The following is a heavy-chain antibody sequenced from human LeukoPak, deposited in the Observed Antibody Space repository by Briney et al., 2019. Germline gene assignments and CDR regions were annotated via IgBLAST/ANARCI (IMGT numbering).Heavy chain of an antibody. CDR3: ARDPSYYDSSGYYVL. D-gene: IGHD3-22*01. Sequence: GGSLRLSCAASGFTFSDYYMSWIRQAPGKGLEWVSYISSSGSTIYYADSVKGLFTISRDNAKNSLYLQMNSLRAEDTAVYYCARDPSYYDSSGYYVLWGQGTLVTVSS. CDR1: GFTFSDYY. CDR2: ISSSGSTI. V-gene: IGHV3-11*01. J-gene: IGHJ4*02.